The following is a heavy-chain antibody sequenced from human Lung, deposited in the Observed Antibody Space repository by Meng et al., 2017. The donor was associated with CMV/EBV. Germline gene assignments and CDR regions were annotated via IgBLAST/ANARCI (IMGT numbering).Heavy chain of an antibody. Sequence: GGSLRLSCVASGFSFSAHTMNWVRQAPGQGLEWISSISSSSSYVYYGDSVKDRFTVSRDNSKNTVHLQMNSLRAEDTALYYCVKFFRWDQPDDAFDIWGHGXMVTVSS. CDR2: ISSSSSYV. CDR1: GFSFSAHT. J-gene: IGHJ3*02. CDR3: VKFFRWDQPDDAFDI. D-gene: IGHD1-26*01. V-gene: IGHV3-21*01.